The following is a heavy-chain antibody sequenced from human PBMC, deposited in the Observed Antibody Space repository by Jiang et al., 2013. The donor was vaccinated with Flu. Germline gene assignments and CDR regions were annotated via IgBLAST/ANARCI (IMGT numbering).Heavy chain of an antibody. J-gene: IGHJ4*02. CDR3: ARWMLRGLTRTSPFDF. CDR1: GYPFISYG. V-gene: IGHV1-18*04. Sequence: SGAEVKKPGASVKVSCKTSGYPFISYGLSWVRQAPGQGLEWMGWISAFNRDANVAQKFQGRATMTTDTSTSTAYMEFRGLQTDDTAVYYCARWMLRGLTRTSPFDFWGQGTLVTVSS. D-gene: IGHD3-10*01. CDR2: ISAFNRDA.